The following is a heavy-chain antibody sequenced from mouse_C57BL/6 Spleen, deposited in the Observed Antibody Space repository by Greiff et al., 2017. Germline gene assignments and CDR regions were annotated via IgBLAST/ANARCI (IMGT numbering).Heavy chain of an antibody. V-gene: IGHV1-5*01. J-gene: IGHJ4*01. CDR1: GYTFPSYW. D-gene: IGHD5-1-1*01. CDR3: TREGIRHTLMDD. CDR2: ISPGNSDT. Sequence: EVQLQESGTVLARPGASVQMSCKTSGYTFPSYWMHWVKQRPGQGLYWIWAISPGNSDTSYNQKFKGKAKLTAVTSASTAYMELSSLTNEDSAVYYCTREGIRHTLMDDWGQGTSVTGSS.